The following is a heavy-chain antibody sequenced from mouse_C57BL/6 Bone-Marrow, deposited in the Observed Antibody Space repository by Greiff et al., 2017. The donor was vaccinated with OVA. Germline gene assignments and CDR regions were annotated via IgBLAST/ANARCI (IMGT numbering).Heavy chain of an antibody. Sequence: QVQLQQSGAELMKPGASVKLSCKATGYTFTGYWIEWVKQRPGHGLEWIGEILPGSGSTNYNEKFKGKATFTADTSSNTAYMQLSSLTTEDSAIDYCARQGAEYGSSYGWYFDVWGTGTTVTVSS. J-gene: IGHJ1*03. CDR2: ILPGSGST. CDR3: ARQGAEYGSSYGWYFDV. V-gene: IGHV1-9*01. CDR1: GYTFTGYW. D-gene: IGHD1-1*01.